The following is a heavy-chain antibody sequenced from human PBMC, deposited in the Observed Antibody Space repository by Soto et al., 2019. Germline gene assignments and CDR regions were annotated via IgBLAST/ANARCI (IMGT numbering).Heavy chain of an antibody. D-gene: IGHD1-7*01. V-gene: IGHV1-69*01. Sequence: QVQLVQSGAEVKKPGSSVKVSCKASGGTFSSYAISWVRQAPGQGLEWMGGIIPIFGTANYAQKFQGRVTIPADESTSTAYMELSRLRAEDTAVYYCAGYKGEYHWNYVGWFDPWGQGTLVTVSS. CDR2: IIPIFGTA. CDR1: GGTFSSYA. CDR3: AGYKGEYHWNYVGWFDP. J-gene: IGHJ5*02.